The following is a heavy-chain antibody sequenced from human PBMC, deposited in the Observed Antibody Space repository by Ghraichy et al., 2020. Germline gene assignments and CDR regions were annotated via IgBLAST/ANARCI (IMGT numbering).Heavy chain of an antibody. J-gene: IGHJ3*02. Sequence: SETLSLTCTVSGGSINSSSYYWGWIRQPPGKGLEWIGSIYYSGSTYYNPSLKSRVTISVDTSKNQFSLKLSSVTAADTAVYYCARRILLYTYYYDSSGIRAAFDIWGQGTMVTVSS. D-gene: IGHD3-22*01. CDR2: IYYSGST. CDR1: GGSINSSSYY. V-gene: IGHV4-39*01. CDR3: ARRILLYTYYYDSSGIRAAFDI.